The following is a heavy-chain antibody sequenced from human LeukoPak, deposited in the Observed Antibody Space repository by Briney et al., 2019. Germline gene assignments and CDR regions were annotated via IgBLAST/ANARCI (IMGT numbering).Heavy chain of an antibody. D-gene: IGHD3-10*01. V-gene: IGHV4-38-2*02. CDR3: ARTVRGVIISFDY. CDR1: GYSISSGYY. J-gene: IGHJ4*02. CDR2: IYHSGST. Sequence: SETLSLTCTVSGYSISSGYYWGWIRQPPGKGLEWIGSIYHSGSTYYNPSLKSRVTISVDTSKNQFSLKLSSVTAADTAVYYCARTVRGVIISFDYWGQGTPVTVSS.